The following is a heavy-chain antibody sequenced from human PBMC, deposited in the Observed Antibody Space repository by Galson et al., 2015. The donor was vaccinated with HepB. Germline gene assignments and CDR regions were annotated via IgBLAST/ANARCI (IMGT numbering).Heavy chain of an antibody. V-gene: IGHV3-21*01. CDR2: ISSSSSYI. CDR1: GFTFSSDS. CDR3: AREDGYDSSGYYSP. Sequence: SLRLSCAASGFTFSSDSMNWVRQAPGKGLEWVSSISSSSSYIYYADSVKGRFTISRDNAKNSLYLQMNSLRAEDTAVYYCAREDGYDSSGYYSPWGQGTLVTVSS. D-gene: IGHD3-22*01. J-gene: IGHJ5*02.